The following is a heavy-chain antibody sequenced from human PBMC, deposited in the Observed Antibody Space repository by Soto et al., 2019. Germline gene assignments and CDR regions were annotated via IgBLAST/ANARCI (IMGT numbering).Heavy chain of an antibody. V-gene: IGHV3-48*02. D-gene: IGHD3-22*01. Sequence: GGSLRLSCAASGFTFSSYSMNWVRQAPGKGLEWISYISSSSSTRYYADSVKGRFTISRDNAKNSLYLQMNSLRDEDTAVYYCAIEDYYDSSGYYRTSYYYDMDVWGQGTTVTV. CDR1: GFTFSSYS. CDR2: ISSSSSTR. CDR3: AIEDYYDSSGYYRTSYYYDMDV. J-gene: IGHJ6*02.